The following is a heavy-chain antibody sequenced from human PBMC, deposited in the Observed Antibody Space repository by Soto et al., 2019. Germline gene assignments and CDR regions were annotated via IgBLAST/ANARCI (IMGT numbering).Heavy chain of an antibody. J-gene: IGHJ4*02. CDR1: GGSFKSGSYS. Sequence: SETLSLTCTVSGGSFKSGSYSWSWIRQPPGKGLEWIGYVYHTGRTSYNPSLKSRVSISMDTSKNQFSLNLDSVTAADTAVYYCARGSTDSYPGSRIFDFWGRGTLVTVSS. CDR3: ARGSTDSYPGSRIFDF. D-gene: IGHD3-10*01. CDR2: VYHTGRT. V-gene: IGHV4-61*01.